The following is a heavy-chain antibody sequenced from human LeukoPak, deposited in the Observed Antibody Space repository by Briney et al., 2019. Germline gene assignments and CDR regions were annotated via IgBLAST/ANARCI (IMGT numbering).Heavy chain of an antibody. Sequence: PSETLSLTCTVSDGSISGNNYYWAWIRQPPGKGLEWIGSRFYSGSTYYNPSLKNRVTISVDTSNNQFSLSLNYVTAADTAVYHCARQLAMAGTIHNWFDRWGQGTQVTVSS. CDR1: DGSISGNNYY. V-gene: IGHV4-39*01. J-gene: IGHJ5*02. CDR3: ARQLAMAGTIHNWFDR. D-gene: IGHD6-19*01. CDR2: RFYSGST.